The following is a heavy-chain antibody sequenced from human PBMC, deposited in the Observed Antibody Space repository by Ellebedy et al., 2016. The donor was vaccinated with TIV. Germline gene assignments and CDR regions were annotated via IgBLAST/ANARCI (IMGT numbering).Heavy chain of an antibody. Sequence: GESLKISCAASGFTFSSFAMHWVRQAPGKGLEWLSVISGGGDSTYHAGSVKGRSTITRDKSKNTLYLQMDRLRAEDTAVYYCAKGTSSGFNYDRVGFEYWGQGALVTVSS. D-gene: IGHD3-22*01. CDR3: AKGTSSGFNYDRVGFEY. J-gene: IGHJ4*02. V-gene: IGHV3-23*01. CDR2: ISGGGDST. CDR1: GFTFSSFA.